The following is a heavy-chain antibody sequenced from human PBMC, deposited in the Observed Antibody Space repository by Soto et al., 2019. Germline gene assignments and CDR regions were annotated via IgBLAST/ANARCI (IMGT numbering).Heavy chain of an antibody. CDR2: ITSDTLTI. Sequence: EVQLVESGGGLVQPGGSLRLSCAASGFTFSIYSMNWVRQAPGKGLEWFSYITSDTLTIKYTDSVKGRFTISRDNAKNSLYLQMNGLRDGDTAEYFCARSVEGHFDYWGQGTVVTVSS. D-gene: IGHD6-19*01. CDR3: ARSVEGHFDY. J-gene: IGHJ4*02. V-gene: IGHV3-48*02. CDR1: GFTFSIYS.